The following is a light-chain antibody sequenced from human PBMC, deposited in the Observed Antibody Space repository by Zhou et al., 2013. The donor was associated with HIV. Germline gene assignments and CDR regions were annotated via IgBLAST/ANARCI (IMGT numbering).Light chain of an antibody. Sequence: EIVLTQSPATLSLSPGERATLSCTASQSVRSYLAWYQQKPGQAPRLLIFDASNRATGIPARFSGSGSGTDFTLTFSRLEPEDFAVYYCLHYGSSSITFGQGHD. J-gene: IGKJ5*01. CDR3: LHYGSSSIT. CDR2: DAS. CDR1: QSVRSY. V-gene: IGKV3-11*01.